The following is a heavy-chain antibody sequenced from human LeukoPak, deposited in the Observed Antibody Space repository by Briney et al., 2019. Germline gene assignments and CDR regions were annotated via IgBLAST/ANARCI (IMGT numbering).Heavy chain of an antibody. D-gene: IGHD5/OR15-5a*01. CDR3: ARGRLSTILFDS. V-gene: IGHV1-2*02. J-gene: IGHJ4*02. CDR2: ITPNSGGT. CDR1: GYTFTGYY. Sequence: GASVKVSCKTSGYTFTGYYIHWVRQAPGQRLEWMGWITPNSGGTNYAQKFQGRVTMTRDTSISTAYMELSRLRPNDTAVYYCARGRLSTILFDSWGQGTLVTVSS.